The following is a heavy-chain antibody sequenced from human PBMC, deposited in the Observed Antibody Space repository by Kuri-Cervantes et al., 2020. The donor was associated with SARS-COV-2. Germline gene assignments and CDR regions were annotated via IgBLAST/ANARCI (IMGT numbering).Heavy chain of an antibody. Sequence: SETLSLTCPVSGGSISSYHWSWIRQPAGKGLEWIGRIYTSGSTNYNPSLKSRVSMSVDTSKNQFSLKLSSVTAADTAVYYCARAKIVVVPAALGAINYYYYYKDVWGKGTTVTVSS. CDR3: ARAKIVVVPAALGAINYYYYYKDV. CDR1: GGSISSYH. D-gene: IGHD2-2*01. CDR2: IYTSGST. J-gene: IGHJ6*03. V-gene: IGHV4-4*07.